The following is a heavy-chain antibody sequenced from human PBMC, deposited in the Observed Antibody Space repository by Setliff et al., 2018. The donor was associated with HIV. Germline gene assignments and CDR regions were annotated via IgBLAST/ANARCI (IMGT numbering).Heavy chain of an antibody. CDR3: ARLRQWLAFFDS. Sequence: SETLSLTCTVSGGSISRGSYSWGWIRQPPGKELEWIGSISYTGITNYNPSLKSRVTISVDTSQNQFSLKLTSVTAADTAVYYCARLRQWLAFFDSWGQGTLVTVSS. CDR1: GGSISRGSYS. J-gene: IGHJ4*02. D-gene: IGHD6-19*01. CDR2: ISYTGIT. V-gene: IGHV4-39*01.